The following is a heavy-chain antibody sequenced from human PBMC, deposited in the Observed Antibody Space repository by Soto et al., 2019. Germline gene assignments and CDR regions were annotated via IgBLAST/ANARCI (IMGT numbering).Heavy chain of an antibody. CDR2: IYSGGST. CDR3: ASGIPYYYYMDV. V-gene: IGHV3-53*04. Sequence: PWGSRRLYCAASGFSVSRKYMNRLRQAPGKGLEWVSVIYSGGSTYYADSVKGRFTISRHNSKNTLYLQMNSLRAEDTAVYYCASGIPYYYYMDVWGKGTTVTVSS. J-gene: IGHJ6*03. CDR1: GFSVSRKY.